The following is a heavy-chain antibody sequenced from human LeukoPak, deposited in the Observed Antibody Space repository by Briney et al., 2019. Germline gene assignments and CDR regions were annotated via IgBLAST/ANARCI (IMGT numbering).Heavy chain of an antibody. J-gene: IGHJ4*02. CDR2: IYYNGSA. D-gene: IGHD6-19*01. CDR1: GFAVDNNY. V-gene: IGHV3-66*03. Sequence: GGSLRLSCVASGFAVDNNYMSWVRRAPGKGLECVSVIYYNGSASYADSVKGRFTISRDNSKNTLYLQMNSLRAEDTSVYYCAKAAPGIAVARVLVDYWGQGTLVTVSS. CDR3: AKAAPGIAVARVLVDY.